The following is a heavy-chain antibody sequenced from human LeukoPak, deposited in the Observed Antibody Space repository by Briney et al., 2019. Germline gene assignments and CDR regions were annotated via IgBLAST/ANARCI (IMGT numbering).Heavy chain of an antibody. J-gene: IGHJ5*02. CDR2: INPNSGGT. V-gene: IGHV1-2*02. CDR1: GYTFTGYY. D-gene: IGHD3-10*01. CDR3: ARARKLLWFRELGPNWFDP. Sequence: ASVKVSCKASGYTFTGYYMHWARQAPGQGLEWMGWINPNSGGTNYAQKFQGRVTMTRDTSISTAYMELSRLRSDDTAVYYCARARKLLWFRELGPNWFDPWGQGTLVTVSS.